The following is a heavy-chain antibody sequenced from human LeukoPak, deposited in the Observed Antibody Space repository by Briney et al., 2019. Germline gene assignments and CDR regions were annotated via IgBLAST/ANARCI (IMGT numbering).Heavy chain of an antibody. V-gene: IGHV4-38-2*01. D-gene: IGHD1-14*01. CDR1: GYSISSGYY. CDR3: ARLRKYLDY. CDR2: IYHSGST. J-gene: IGHJ4*02. Sequence: SETLSLTCAVSGYSISSGYYWGWIRQPPGKGLEWIGSIYHSGSTYYNPSLKSRVTISVDTSKNQFSLKLSSVTAADTAVYYCARLRKYLDYWGQATLVTVSS.